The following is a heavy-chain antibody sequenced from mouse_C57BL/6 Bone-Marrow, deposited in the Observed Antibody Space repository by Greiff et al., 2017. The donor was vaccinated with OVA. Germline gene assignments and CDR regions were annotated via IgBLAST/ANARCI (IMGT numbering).Heavy chain of an antibody. CDR1: GYTFTSYW. D-gene: IGHD4-1*01. Sequence: QVQLQQPGAELVRPGTSVKLSCKASGYTFTSYWMHWVKQRPGQGLEWIGVIDPSDSYTNYNQKFKGKATLTVDTSSSTAYMPLSSLTSEDSAVYYCARLGWDVDYWGQGTTLTVSS. CDR2: IDPSDSYT. J-gene: IGHJ2*01. CDR3: ARLGWDVDY. V-gene: IGHV1-59*01.